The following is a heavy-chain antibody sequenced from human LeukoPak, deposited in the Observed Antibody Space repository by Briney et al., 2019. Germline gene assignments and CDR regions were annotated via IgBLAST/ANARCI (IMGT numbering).Heavy chain of an antibody. V-gene: IGHV5-51*01. CDR1: GYNFPYYW. J-gene: IGHJ4*02. CDR3: ARAAGYTAHCDS. Sequence: GEPLKISCKGSGYNFPYYWIAWVRQRPGKGLEWMGMIYPDDSDARYSPSFQGQVTISADMSITTAYLRWNTLKASDTAIYYCARAAGYTAHCDSWGQGTLVTVSS. D-gene: IGHD5-24*01. CDR2: IYPDDSDA.